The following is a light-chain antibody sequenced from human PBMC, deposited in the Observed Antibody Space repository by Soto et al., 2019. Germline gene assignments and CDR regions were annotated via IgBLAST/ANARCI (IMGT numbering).Light chain of an antibody. Sequence: EIVMTQSPATLSVSPGERATLSCRASQSVSGKLAWYQQKPGQAPRLLIYAASTRATGIPARFSGSGSGTEFTLTITSLQSEDFAVYYCQQYSNWPPYTFGPGTKLEIK. CDR3: QQYSNWPPYT. J-gene: IGKJ2*01. CDR2: AAS. CDR1: QSVSGK. V-gene: IGKV3-15*01.